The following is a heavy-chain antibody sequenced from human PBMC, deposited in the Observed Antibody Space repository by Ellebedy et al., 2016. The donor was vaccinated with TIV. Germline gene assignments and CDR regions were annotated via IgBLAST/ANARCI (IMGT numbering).Heavy chain of an antibody. V-gene: IGHV1-2*04. CDR3: ARGMRQGLWWPYFDY. CDR2: INPNSGGT. J-gene: IGHJ4*02. CDR1: GYTFTSYD. Sequence: AASVKVSCKASGYTFTSYDINWVRQATGQGLEWMGWINPNSGGTNYAQKFQGWVTMTRDTSINTAYLEVRRLRSDDTAVYYCARGMRQGLWWPYFDYWGQGTLVTVFS. D-gene: IGHD2-21*01.